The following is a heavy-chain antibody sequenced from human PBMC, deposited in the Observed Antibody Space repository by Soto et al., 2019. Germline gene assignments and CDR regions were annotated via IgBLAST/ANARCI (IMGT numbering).Heavy chain of an antibody. CDR3: ARAARGGGGFDY. V-gene: IGHV1-46*01. Sequence: ASVKVSCKASGYTFTTYYMHWVRQAPGQGLGWVGIINPSGGTTSYAQKFQGRVTMTRDTSTSTVYLELSGLRSDDTAVYYCARAARGGGGFDYWGQGTLVTVS. CDR1: GYTFTTYY. J-gene: IGHJ4*02. D-gene: IGHD3-16*01. CDR2: INPSGGTT.